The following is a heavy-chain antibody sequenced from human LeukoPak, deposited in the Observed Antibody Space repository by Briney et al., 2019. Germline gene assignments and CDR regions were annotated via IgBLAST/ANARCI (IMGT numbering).Heavy chain of an antibody. D-gene: IGHD3-3*01. J-gene: IGHJ5*02. Sequence: GGSLRLSCAASGLTFSRYSMTWVRQAPGKGLEWVSCISSSGSGTHYADSVKGRFTVSRDNGKNSLYLQMSSLRAEDTALYYCTTAETILEAWGQGTLVTVSS. CDR3: TTAETILEA. CDR1: GLTFSRYS. CDR2: ISSSGSGT. V-gene: IGHV3-48*01.